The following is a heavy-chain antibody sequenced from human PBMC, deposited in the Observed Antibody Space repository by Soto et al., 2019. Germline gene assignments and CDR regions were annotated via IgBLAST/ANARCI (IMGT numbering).Heavy chain of an antibody. CDR2: ISSSGSTI. V-gene: IGHV3-48*03. J-gene: IGHJ6*02. Sequence: EVQLLESGGGLVQPGGSLRLSCAASGFTFSSYEMNWVRQAPGKGLEWVSYISSSGSTIYYADSVKGRFTISRDNAKNSLYLQMNSLRAEDTAVYYCARWGDWYYYYGMDVWGQGTTVTVSS. CDR1: GFTFSSYE. CDR3: ARWGDWYYYYGMDV. D-gene: IGHD3-16*01.